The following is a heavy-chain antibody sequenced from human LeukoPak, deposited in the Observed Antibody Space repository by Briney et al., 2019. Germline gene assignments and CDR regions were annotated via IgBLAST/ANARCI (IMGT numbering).Heavy chain of an antibody. D-gene: IGHD3-16*01. CDR3: ARDRVMITFGDMDV. J-gene: IGHJ6*03. CDR1: GFTFSSYW. CDR2: IKQDGSEK. Sequence: GGSLRLSRAASGFTFSSYWMSWVRQAPGKGLEWVANIKQDGSEKYYVDSVKGRFTISRDNSKNTLYLQMNSLRAEDTAVYYCARDRVMITFGDMDVWGKGTTVTVSS. V-gene: IGHV3-7*01.